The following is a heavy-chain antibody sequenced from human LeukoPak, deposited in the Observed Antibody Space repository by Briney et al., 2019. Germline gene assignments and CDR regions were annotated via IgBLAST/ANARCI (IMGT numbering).Heavy chain of an antibody. CDR2: IYYSGST. V-gene: IGHV4-39*07. J-gene: IGHJ5*02. CDR1: GGSTSSSSYY. D-gene: IGHD4-11*01. Sequence: PSETLSLTCTVSGGSTSSSSYYWCWIRQPPGKGLEWIGSIYYSGSTNYNPSLKSRLTISVDTSKNQFSLKLSSVTAADTAVYYCASYKVAMTTVTTRWFDPWGQGTLVTVSS. CDR3: ASYKVAMTTVTTRWFDP.